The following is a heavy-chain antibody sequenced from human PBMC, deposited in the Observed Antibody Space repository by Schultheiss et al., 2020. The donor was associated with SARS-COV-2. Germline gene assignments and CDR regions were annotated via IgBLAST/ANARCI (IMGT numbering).Heavy chain of an antibody. D-gene: IGHD5-24*01. J-gene: IGHJ4*02. CDR3: ARVGSGMATTDYFDY. CDR1: GGSFSGYY. Sequence: SETLSLTCAVYGGSFSGYYWSWIRQPPGKGLEWIGEINHSGSTNYNPSLKSRVTISVDTSKNQFSLKLSSVTAADTAVYYCARVGSGMATTDYFDYWGQVTLVTVSS. V-gene: IGHV4-34*01. CDR2: INHSGST.